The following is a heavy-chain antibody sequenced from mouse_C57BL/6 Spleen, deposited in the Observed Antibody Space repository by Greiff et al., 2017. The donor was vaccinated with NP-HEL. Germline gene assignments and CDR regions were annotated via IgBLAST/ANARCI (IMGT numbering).Heavy chain of an antibody. D-gene: IGHD1-1*01. J-gene: IGHJ1*03. V-gene: IGHV5-17*01. CDR1: GFTFSDYG. CDR3: ARGDYYGSSYWYFDV. Sequence: VQLKESGGGLVKPGGSLKLSCAASGFTFSDYGMHWVRQAPEKGLEWVAYISSGSSTIYYADTVKGRFTISRHNAKNTLFLQMTSLRSEDTAMYYCARGDYYGSSYWYFDVWGTGTTVTVSS. CDR2: ISSGSSTI.